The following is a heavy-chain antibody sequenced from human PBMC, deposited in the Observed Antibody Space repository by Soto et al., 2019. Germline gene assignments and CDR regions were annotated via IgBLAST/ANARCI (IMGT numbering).Heavy chain of an antibody. CDR3: ARATYYDFWSGYYYTYNWFDP. D-gene: IGHD3-3*01. CDR2: IYHSGST. V-gene: IGHV4-30-2*01. Sequence: PSETLSLTCAVSGGSISSGGYSWSWIRQPPGKGLEWIGYIYHSGSTYYNPSLKSRVTISVDRSKNQFSLKLSSVTAADTAVYYCARATYYDFWSGYYYTYNWFDPWGQGTLVTVSS. J-gene: IGHJ5*02. CDR1: GGSISSGGYS.